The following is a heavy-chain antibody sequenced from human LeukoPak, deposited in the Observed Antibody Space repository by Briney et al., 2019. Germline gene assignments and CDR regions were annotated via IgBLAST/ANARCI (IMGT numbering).Heavy chain of an antibody. CDR2: IIPIFGTA. D-gene: IGHD2-21*02. J-gene: IGHJ3*02. Sequence: SVKVSCKASGGTFSSYAISWVRQAPGQGLEWMGRIIPIFGTANYAQKFQGRVTITTDESTSTAYMELNSLRSEDTAVYYCARVSGVVVVTSDDAFDIWGQGTMVTVSS. V-gene: IGHV1-69*05. CDR3: ARVSGVVVVTSDDAFDI. CDR1: GGTFSSYA.